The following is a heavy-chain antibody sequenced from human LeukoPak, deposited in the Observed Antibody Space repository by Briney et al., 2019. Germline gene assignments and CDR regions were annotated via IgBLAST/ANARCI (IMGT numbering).Heavy chain of an antibody. D-gene: IGHD3-10*01. Sequence: SETLSLTCTVSGGSISGYFWSWIRQPAGKGLEWIGRIHDNGDSNHNPSLKSRVTMALDTSGNQVSLKLTSVTAADTAVYYCAIIGVVRGVEGYWGQGTLVTVSS. CDR2: IHDNGDS. V-gene: IGHV4-4*07. CDR3: AIIGVVRGVEGY. CDR1: GGSISGYF. J-gene: IGHJ4*02.